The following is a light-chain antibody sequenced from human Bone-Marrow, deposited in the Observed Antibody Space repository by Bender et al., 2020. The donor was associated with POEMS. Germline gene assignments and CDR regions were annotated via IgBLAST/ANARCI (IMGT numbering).Light chain of an antibody. Sequence: QSALTQPASVSGSLGQSITISCTGTSSDIGAYDFVSWYQQHPGSAPKVLIFDVHSRPSGVSERFSGSKSGNTASLTISRLQAEDEADYFCSSHSDTNTRLFAAGTRLTVL. CDR1: SSDIGAYDF. CDR2: DVH. V-gene: IGLV2-14*03. CDR3: SSHSDTNTRL. J-gene: IGLJ2*01.